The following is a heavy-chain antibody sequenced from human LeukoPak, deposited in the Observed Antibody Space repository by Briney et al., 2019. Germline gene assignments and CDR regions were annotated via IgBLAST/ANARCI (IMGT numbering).Heavy chain of an antibody. J-gene: IGHJ4*02. Sequence: GGSLRLSCTGSGFTFGDYAMTWVRQAPGKGLEWVGFIRSQIYGGTPEYAASVKGRFTISRDDSEGVAYLQMNSLKTEGTAVYYCTRDQTPYYWGQGTLVTVSS. CDR3: TRDQTPYY. CDR1: GFTFGDYA. CDR2: IRSQIYGGTP. V-gene: IGHV3-49*04.